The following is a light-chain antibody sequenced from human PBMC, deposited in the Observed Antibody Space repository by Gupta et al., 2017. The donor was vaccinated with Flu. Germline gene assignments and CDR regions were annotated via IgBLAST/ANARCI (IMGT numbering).Light chain of an antibody. CDR2: DAS. CDR1: QDISNY. Sequence: IQMTQSPSSLSASVGGRVTITCQASQDISNYLNWYQQKPGKAPKLLIYDASNVEIGVPLRFSGSGSGIDFTFSISSLQPEDLTTYYCQQDYNLPFTFGHGTKVDIK. V-gene: IGKV1-33*01. J-gene: IGKJ3*01. CDR3: QQDYNLPFT.